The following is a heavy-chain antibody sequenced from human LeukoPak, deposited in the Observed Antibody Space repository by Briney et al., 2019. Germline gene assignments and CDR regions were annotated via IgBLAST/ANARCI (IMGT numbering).Heavy chain of an antibody. CDR1: GFIFSSYW. V-gene: IGHV3-74*01. CDR3: ARDYGGSSPFDY. CDR2: IKGDGSTT. D-gene: IGHD4-23*01. J-gene: IGHJ4*02. Sequence: GGSLRLSCAASGFIFSSYWMYWVRQAPGKGLVWVSRIKGDGSTTSYADSVKGRFTISRDNAKNSLYLHMNSLRAEDTAVYYCARDYGGSSPFDYWGQGTLVTVSS.